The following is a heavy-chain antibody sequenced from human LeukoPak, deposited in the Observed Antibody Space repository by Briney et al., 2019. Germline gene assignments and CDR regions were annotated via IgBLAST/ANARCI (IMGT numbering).Heavy chain of an antibody. CDR1: GFTFSSYA. CDR3: ARDLGDGYNSDAFDY. V-gene: IGHV3-30-3*01. D-gene: IGHD5-24*01. J-gene: IGHJ4*02. Sequence: SGRSLRLSCAASGFTFSSYAMHWVRQAPGKGLEWVAVISYDGSNKYYADSVKGRFTISRDNSKNTQYLQMNSLRAEDTAVYYCARDLGDGYNSDAFDYWGQGTLVTVSS. CDR2: ISYDGSNK.